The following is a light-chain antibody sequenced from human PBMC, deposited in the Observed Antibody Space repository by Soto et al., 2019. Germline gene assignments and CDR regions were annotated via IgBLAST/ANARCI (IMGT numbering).Light chain of an antibody. CDR3: LQVNSFPRT. J-gene: IGKJ1*01. CDR2: SAS. Sequence: IKMTQSPSSLSASIGDRVTITCRASQGIGVRLAWFQQKPGKAPQYLIQSASTLQSGVPSRFSGSGSGTEFILTINSLQPEDVAIYYCLQVNSFPRTFGQGAKVDIK. V-gene: IGKV1-12*01. CDR1: QGIGVR.